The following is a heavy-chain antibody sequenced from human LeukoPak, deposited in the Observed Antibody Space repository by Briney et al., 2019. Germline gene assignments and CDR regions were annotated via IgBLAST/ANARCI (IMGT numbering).Heavy chain of an antibody. CDR1: GFTFSNYW. D-gene: IGHD1-26*01. CDR3: ARSGNYGWYFDL. J-gene: IGHJ2*01. Sequence: GGSLRLSCAPSGFTFSNYWMTWVRQAPGKGLEWVANIKEDGGERYYVDSVKGRFTISRDNAKNSPYLQMNSLSAEDTALYYCARSGNYGWYFDLWGRGTLVTVSS. V-gene: IGHV3-7*01. CDR2: IKEDGGER.